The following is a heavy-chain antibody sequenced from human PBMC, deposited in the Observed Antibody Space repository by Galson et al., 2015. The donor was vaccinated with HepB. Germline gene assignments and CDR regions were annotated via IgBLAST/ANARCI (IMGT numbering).Heavy chain of an antibody. V-gene: IGHV4-4*02. D-gene: IGHD3-10*01. CDR3: ARAKEGRGYFDY. J-gene: IGHJ4*02. CDR2: AYHSGGT. Sequence: TLSLTCAVSGDSISNDRWWSWVRQPPGEGLGWIGEAYHSGGTNYRPSLKSRVTISVDKSKNQFSLKLTSVTAADTAVYYCARAKEGRGYFDYWGQGTLVTVSS. CDR1: GDSISNDRW.